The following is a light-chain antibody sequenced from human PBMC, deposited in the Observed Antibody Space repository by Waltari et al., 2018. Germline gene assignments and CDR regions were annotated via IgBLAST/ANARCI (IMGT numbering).Light chain of an antibody. CDR2: DAS. Sequence: AIQFTQSPSSLSASVGHRITITCRASQDIASALAWYVQKPGKAPQLLIYDASTLESGVPSRFSGSGSGSDFTLSISGLQPEDFATYYCQQFINYPLTFGPGTTVDIK. J-gene: IGKJ3*01. CDR1: QDIASA. V-gene: IGKV1D-13*01. CDR3: QQFINYPLT.